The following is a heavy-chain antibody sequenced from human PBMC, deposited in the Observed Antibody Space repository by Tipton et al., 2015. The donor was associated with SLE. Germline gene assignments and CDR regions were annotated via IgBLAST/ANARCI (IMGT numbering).Heavy chain of an antibody. CDR2: INQDGGVK. V-gene: IGHV3-7*01. CDR1: GFSFNSYY. Sequence: SLRLSCAASGFSFNSYYMNWVRQAPGKGLEWRANINQDGGVKHYVDSVKGRFTISRDNSKNTLYLQINGLRAEDTAVYYCAQGSGSGYDLFYSWGQGTLVTVSS. D-gene: IGHD5-12*01. CDR3: AQGSGSGYDLFYS. J-gene: IGHJ5*02.